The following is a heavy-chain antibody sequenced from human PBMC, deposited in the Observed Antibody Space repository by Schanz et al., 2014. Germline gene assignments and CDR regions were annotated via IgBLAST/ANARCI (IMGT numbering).Heavy chain of an antibody. J-gene: IGHJ3*02. V-gene: IGHV3-33*06. CDR2: IWYDGSNK. D-gene: IGHD4-4*01. CDR1: GFTFSKYG. Sequence: QVHLVESGGGVVQPGRSLRLSCAASGFTFSKYGMHWVRQAPGKGLEWVAVIWYDGSNKDYADSVKGRFTISRDNSKNTVHLQMNSLRAEDTAVYFCAKDRWRATVMVDAFDIWGQGTKVTVSS. CDR3: AKDRWRATVMVDAFDI.